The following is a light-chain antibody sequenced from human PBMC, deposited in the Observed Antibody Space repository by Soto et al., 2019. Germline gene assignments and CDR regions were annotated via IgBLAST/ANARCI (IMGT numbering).Light chain of an antibody. V-gene: IGLV2-14*01. CDR1: GSDVGGYDY. J-gene: IGLJ1*01. CDR3: RSHTRRRTYV. CDR2: EVT. Sequence: QSVLAQPASVSGSPGQSITISCTGTGSDVGGYDYVSWYQHHPGKAPKVMIYEVTNRPSGVSNRFSGSKSGNTASLTISGMLATDEADSYCRSHTRRRTYVFGTGTKFTV.